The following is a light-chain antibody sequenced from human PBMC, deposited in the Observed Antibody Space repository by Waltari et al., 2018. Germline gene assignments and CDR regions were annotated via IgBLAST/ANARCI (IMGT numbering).Light chain of an antibody. Sequence: SYELTQPSSLSVSPGQTARITCSGDVLAKKYARWFRQKPDQAPVLVIYKASERPSGIPERFSGSSSGTTVTWTISGAQVEDEADYYCYSEADNHRVFGGGTQLSVL. CDR2: KAS. J-gene: IGLJ3*02. CDR1: VLAKKY. CDR3: YSEADNHRV. V-gene: IGLV3-27*01.